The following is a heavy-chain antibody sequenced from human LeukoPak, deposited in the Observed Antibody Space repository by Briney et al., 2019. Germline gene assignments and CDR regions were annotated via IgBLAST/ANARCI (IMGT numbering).Heavy chain of an antibody. CDR1: GGSISSYY. D-gene: IGHD6-6*01. Sequence: SETLSLTCTVSGGSISSYYWSWIRQPAGKGLEWIGRIYTSGSTNYNPSLKGRVTMSVDTSENQFSLKLSSVTAADTAVYYCARGVAARSYYYYYMDVWGKGITVTVSS. V-gene: IGHV4-4*07. CDR3: ARGVAARSYYYYYMDV. CDR2: IYTSGST. J-gene: IGHJ6*03.